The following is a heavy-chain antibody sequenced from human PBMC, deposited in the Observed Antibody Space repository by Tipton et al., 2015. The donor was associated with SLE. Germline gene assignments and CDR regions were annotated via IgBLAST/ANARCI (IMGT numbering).Heavy chain of an antibody. J-gene: IGHJ4*02. CDR3: ARGVGLCTNGVCYYYFDY. Sequence: SLRLSCAASGFNLNSYNMNWVRQAPGKGLGWVSSITSDTGYIYYADPVKGRFTIPGDNAKNSLYLQMNSLRAEDTAVYYCARGVGLCTNGVCYYYFDYWGQGTLVTVSS. D-gene: IGHD2-8*01. CDR2: ITSDTGYI. CDR1: GFNLNSYN. V-gene: IGHV3-21*06.